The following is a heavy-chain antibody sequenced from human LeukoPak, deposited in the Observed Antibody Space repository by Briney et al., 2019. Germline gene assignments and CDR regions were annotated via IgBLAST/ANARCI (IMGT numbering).Heavy chain of an antibody. J-gene: IGHJ5*02. D-gene: IGHD5-12*01. Sequence: SETLSLTCTVSGGSISSSPYYWGWIRQPPGKGLEWIGSIYYSGTTHYNPSLESRVTISVDTSKNQFSLKLSSVTAADTAVYYCARDGDSGYDWAVWFDPWGQGTLVTVSS. V-gene: IGHV4-39*07. CDR2: IYYSGTT. CDR3: ARDGDSGYDWAVWFDP. CDR1: GGSISSSPYY.